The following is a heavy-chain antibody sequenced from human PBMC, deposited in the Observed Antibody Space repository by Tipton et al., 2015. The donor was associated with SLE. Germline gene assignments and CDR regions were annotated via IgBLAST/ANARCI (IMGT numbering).Heavy chain of an antibody. D-gene: IGHD6-19*01. CDR1: GDSISSSSYY. V-gene: IGHV4-39*07. J-gene: IGHJ4*02. CDR3: ARGISSGWWNY. Sequence: TLSLTCIVSGDSISSSSYYWGWIRQPPGKGLEWVGTVYYTGNTFYNPSLKSRVTISVDTSKNQFSLNLSSVTAADTAVYYCARGISSGWWNYWGQGNVVTVSS. CDR2: VYYTGNT.